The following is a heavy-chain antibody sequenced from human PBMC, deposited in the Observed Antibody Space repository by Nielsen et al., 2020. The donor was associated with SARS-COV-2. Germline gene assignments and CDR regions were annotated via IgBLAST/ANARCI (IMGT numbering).Heavy chain of an antibody. V-gene: IGHV3-11*05. J-gene: IGHJ4*02. Sequence: GESLKISCAASGFTVSSNYMSWIRQAPGKGLEWVSYISSSSSYTNYADSVKGRFTISRDNAKNSLYLQMNSLRAEDTAVYYCARVQWDCSGGSCYVDYWGQGTLVTVSS. CDR2: ISSSSSYT. CDR3: ARVQWDCSGGSCYVDY. D-gene: IGHD2-15*01. CDR1: GFTVSSNY.